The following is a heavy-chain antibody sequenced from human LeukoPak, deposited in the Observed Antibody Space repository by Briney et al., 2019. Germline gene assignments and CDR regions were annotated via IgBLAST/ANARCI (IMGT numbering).Heavy chain of an antibody. Sequence: GGSLRLSCAASGFSFSNYEMNWVRQTPGKGLEWVSYMSSSGSMTWYADSVKGRFTISRDNAKNSLYLQMNSLRAEDTAVYYCARDGSRNSNDYFDYWGQGTLVTVSS. J-gene: IGHJ4*02. V-gene: IGHV3-48*03. CDR2: MSSSGSMT. D-gene: IGHD4-23*01. CDR1: GFSFSNYE. CDR3: ARDGSRNSNDYFDY.